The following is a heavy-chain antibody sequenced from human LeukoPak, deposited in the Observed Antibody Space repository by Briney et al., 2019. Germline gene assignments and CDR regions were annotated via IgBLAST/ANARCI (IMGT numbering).Heavy chain of an antibody. J-gene: IGHJ4*02. CDR3: AREGSYHEDFDY. Sequence: ASVKVSCKASGYTFTSYGISWVRPAPGQGLAWMGWISVYNGNTKYAQKLQGRVTMTTDTSTSTAYMELRSLRSDDTAVYYCAREGSYHEDFDYWGQGTLVTVSS. D-gene: IGHD1-26*01. CDR2: ISVYNGNT. CDR1: GYTFTSYG. V-gene: IGHV1-18*01.